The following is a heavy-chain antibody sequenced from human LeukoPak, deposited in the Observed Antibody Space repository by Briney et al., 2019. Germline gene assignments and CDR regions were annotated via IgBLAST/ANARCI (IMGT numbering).Heavy chain of an antibody. J-gene: IGHJ4*02. V-gene: IGHV4-34*01. Sequence: PSETLSLTCAVYGGSFSGYYWSWISQPPGKGREWIGEINHSGSTNYNPSLKSRVTISVDTSKNQFSLKLSSVTAADTAVYYCASHCSSTSCYDFGYWGQGTLVTVSS. CDR2: INHSGST. D-gene: IGHD2-2*01. CDR1: GGSFSGYY. CDR3: ASHCSSTSCYDFGY.